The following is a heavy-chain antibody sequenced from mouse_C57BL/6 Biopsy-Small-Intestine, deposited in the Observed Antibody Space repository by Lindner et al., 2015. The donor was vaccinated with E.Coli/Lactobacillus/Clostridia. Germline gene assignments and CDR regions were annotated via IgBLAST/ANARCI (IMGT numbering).Heavy chain of an antibody. CDR2: ISSGSSTI. D-gene: IGHD1-1*01. Sequence: VQLQESGGGLVKPGGSLKLSCAASGFTFSDYGMHWVRQAPEKGLEWVAYISSGSSTIYYADTVKGRFTVSRDNAKNTLFLQMTSLRSEDTAMYYCAKDYYGSSYDYWGQGTTLTVSS. CDR3: AKDYYGSSYDY. V-gene: IGHV5-17*01. J-gene: IGHJ2*01. CDR1: GFTFSDYG.